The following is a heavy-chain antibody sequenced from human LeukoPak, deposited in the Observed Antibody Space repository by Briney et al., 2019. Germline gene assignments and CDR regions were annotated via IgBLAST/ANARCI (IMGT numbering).Heavy chain of an antibody. Sequence: HSETLSLTCTVSGGSISSGGYYWSWIRQPPGKGLEWIGEINHSGSTNYNPSLKSRVTISVDTSKNQFSLKLSSVTAADTAVYYCARPLDSSGYYYGYWGQGTLVTVSS. D-gene: IGHD3-22*01. CDR3: ARPLDSSGYYYGY. J-gene: IGHJ4*02. CDR2: INHSGST. V-gene: IGHV4-39*07. CDR1: GGSISSGGYY.